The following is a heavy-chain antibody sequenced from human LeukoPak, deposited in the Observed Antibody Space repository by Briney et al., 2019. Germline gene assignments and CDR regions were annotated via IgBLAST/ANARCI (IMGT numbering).Heavy chain of an antibody. CDR2: IYYGGST. CDR1: GGSLSRYY. D-gene: IGHD3-22*01. V-gene: IGHV4-59*01. Sequence: SETLSLTCSVSGGSLSRYYWSWIRQPPGKGLEWIAYIYYGGSTTYNPSLKSRVSILIDTSNNQFSLKLSSLTTADTAVYYCAGARDYYDSSGPIFDYWGQGTLVTVSS. CDR3: AGARDYYDSSGPIFDY. J-gene: IGHJ4*02.